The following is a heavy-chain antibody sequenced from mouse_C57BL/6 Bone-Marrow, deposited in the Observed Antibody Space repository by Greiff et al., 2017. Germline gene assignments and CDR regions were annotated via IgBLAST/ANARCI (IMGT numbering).Heavy chain of an antibody. J-gene: IGHJ4*01. Sequence: VKVVESGPGLVAPSQSLSITCTVSGFSLTSYAISWVRQPPGKGLEWLGVIWTGGGTNYNSALKSRLSISKDNSKSQVFLKMNSLQTDDTARYYCARNGDSSGPYYYAMDYWGQGTSVTVSS. CDR3: ARNGDSSGPYYYAMDY. D-gene: IGHD3-2*02. CDR2: IWTGGGT. V-gene: IGHV2-9-1*01. CDR1: GFSLTSYA.